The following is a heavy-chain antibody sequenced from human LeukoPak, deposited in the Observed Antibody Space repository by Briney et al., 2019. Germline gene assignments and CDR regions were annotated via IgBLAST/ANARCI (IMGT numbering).Heavy chain of an antibody. J-gene: IGHJ4*02. V-gene: IGHV1-3*01. D-gene: IGHD1-26*01. CDR3: ARAWEGSFIDY. CDR1: GGTFSSYA. CDR2: INAGNGNT. Sequence: ASVKVSCKASGGTFSSYAISWVRQAPGQGLEWMGWINAGNGNTRYSQKFQGRVTITRDTSASTAYMELSSLRSEDTAVYYCARAWEGSFIDYWGQGTLVTVSS.